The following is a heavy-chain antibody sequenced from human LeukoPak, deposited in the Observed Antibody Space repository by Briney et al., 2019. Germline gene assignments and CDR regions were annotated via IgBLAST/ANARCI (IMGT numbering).Heavy chain of an antibody. D-gene: IGHD3-22*01. Sequence: GVPLRRSYEASGFRFSNEARTWGPQAPGKKLEWVSAISGSGGRPYYADSVKGRFTISRDNSKNTLYLQMNSLRGEDTAVYYCAKGSSSGYLWAFDMWGQGTMVSVSS. CDR3: AKGSSSGYLWAFDM. CDR1: GFRFSNEA. CDR2: ISGSGGRP. J-gene: IGHJ3*02. V-gene: IGHV3-23*01.